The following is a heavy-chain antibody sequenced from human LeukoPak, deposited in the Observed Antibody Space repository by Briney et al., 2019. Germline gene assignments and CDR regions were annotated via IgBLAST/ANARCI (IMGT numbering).Heavy chain of an antibody. D-gene: IGHD3-9*01. J-gene: IGHJ4*02. CDR1: GYTFSSYD. V-gene: IGHV1-8*01. CDR3: ARQKGRYFDINH. CDR2: MNPNSGNT. Sequence: EASAKVSCKASGYTFSSYDINWVRRATGQGLEWMGWMNPNSGNTGYAQKFEGRVTMTRDTSISTAYLELSSLSSEDTAVYYCARQKGRYFDINHWGQGTLVTVSS.